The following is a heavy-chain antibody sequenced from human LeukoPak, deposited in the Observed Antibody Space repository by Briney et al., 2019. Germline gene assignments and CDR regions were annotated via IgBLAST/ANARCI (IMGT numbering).Heavy chain of an antibody. V-gene: IGHV4-38-2*02. CDR1: GYSITSGYY. CDR3: ARVSAHGICDS. Sequence: SETLSLTCTVSGYSITSGYYWAWIRQPPGKGLEWIGNIYHSGRAFYKSSHKSRVTMSVETSKNQFSLNLTSVTAADTAVYFCARVSAHGICDSWGRGTLVTVSS. J-gene: IGHJ4*02. CDR2: IYHSGRA. D-gene: IGHD3-3*01.